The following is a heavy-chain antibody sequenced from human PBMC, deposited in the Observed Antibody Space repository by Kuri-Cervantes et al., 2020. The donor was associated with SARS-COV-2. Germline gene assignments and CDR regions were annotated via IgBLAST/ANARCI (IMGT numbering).Heavy chain of an antibody. J-gene: IGHJ3*02. D-gene: IGHD3/OR15-3a*01. CDR2: IIPIFGTA. CDR3: ARHRYMIYDAFDI. CDR1: GGTFSSYA. Sequence: SVKVSCKASGGTFSSYAISWVRQAPGQGLEWMGGIIPIFGTANYAQKFQGRVTITADESTSTAYMELSSLRSEDTAVYYCARHRYMIYDAFDIWGQGTMVTVSS. V-gene: IGHV1-69*13.